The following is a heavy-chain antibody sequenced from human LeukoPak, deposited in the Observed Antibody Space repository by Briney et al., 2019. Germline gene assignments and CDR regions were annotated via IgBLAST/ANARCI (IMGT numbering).Heavy chain of an antibody. Sequence: SETLSLTCAVYGGSFSGHYWTCIPQPPGEGLQWIGEVNDRVSTNYNPSITSRLTIPADKSETQFPLMLPSVTAAPTALYSFVRGVVSGRFGDYYYYMDVWGKGTTVTVSS. CDR1: GGSFSGHY. D-gene: IGHD3-16*01. CDR2: VNDRVST. J-gene: IGHJ6*03. V-gene: IGHV4-34*01. CDR3: VRGVVSGRFGDYYYYMDV.